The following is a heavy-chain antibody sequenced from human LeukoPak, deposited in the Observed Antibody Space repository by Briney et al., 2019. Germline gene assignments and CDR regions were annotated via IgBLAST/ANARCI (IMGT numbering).Heavy chain of an antibody. CDR3: ASFRDTDN. J-gene: IGHJ3*01. CDR2: INTAGST. D-gene: IGHD2-21*01. Sequence: GGSLRLSCEVSGLTFSNVWMHWVRQTPGQGLVWVCRINTAGSTVYADPVKGRFTISRDNAKNMVYLQMNSLRTEDTAVYYCASFRDTDNWGRGTMATVSS. CDR1: GLTFSNVW. V-gene: IGHV3-74*01.